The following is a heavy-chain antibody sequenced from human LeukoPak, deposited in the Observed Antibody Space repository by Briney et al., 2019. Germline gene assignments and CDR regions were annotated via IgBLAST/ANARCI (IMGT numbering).Heavy chain of an antibody. CDR2: IYYSGSTYYNPSYYNGST. J-gene: IGHJ4*02. CDR3: ASGWYRGFDY. Sequence: TPSETLSLTCTVSGGSIRSSSYYWGWIRQPPGKGLEWIGSIYYSGSTYYNPSYYNGSTYYNPSLKSRVTISVDTSKNQFSLRLRYVTAADTAVYYCASGWYRGFDYWGQGTLVTVSS. D-gene: IGHD6-19*01. CDR1: GGSIRSSSYY. V-gene: IGHV4-39*07.